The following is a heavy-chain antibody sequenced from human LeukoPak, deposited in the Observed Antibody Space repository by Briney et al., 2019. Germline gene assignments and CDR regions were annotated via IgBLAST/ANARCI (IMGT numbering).Heavy chain of an antibody. V-gene: IGHV4-39*07. CDR2: IYYSRRT. CDR1: GGSISSSNYY. D-gene: IGHD6-19*01. J-gene: IGHJ4*02. CDR3: ARIYSSGWYPFDY. Sequence: SETLSLTCTVSGGSISSSNYYWGWIRQPPGKGLEWIGSIYYSRRTLYNPSLKSRVTISVDTSKNQFSLKLSSVTAADTAVYYCARIYSSGWYPFDYWGQGTLVTVSS.